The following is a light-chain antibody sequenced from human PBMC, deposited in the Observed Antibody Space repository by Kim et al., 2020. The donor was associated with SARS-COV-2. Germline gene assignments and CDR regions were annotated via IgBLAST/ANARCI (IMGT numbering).Light chain of an antibody. CDR3: QQYKIYT. Sequence: DIQMTQSPSTLSASIGDRVTITCRASQSISSWLAWYQQKPGKAPKLLIYDASSLESGVPSRFSGSGSGTEFTLTISSLQPDDFATYHCQQYKIYTFGQGTKLEI. J-gene: IGKJ2*01. CDR1: QSISSW. CDR2: DAS. V-gene: IGKV1-5*01.